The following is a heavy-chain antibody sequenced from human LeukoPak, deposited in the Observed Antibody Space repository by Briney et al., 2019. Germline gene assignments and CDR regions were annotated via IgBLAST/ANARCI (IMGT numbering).Heavy chain of an antibody. CDR1: GFTFSSYW. CDR3: ARDPVEWELLLDY. Sequence: GGSLRLSCAASGFTFSSYWMGWVRQAPGKRLEWVANMNIDGSEKYYADSAKGRFTISRDNARNSVYLQMNSLKVEDTAVYYCARDPVEWELLLDYWGQGTLVTVSS. D-gene: IGHD1-26*01. J-gene: IGHJ4*02. CDR2: MNIDGSEK. V-gene: IGHV3-7*01.